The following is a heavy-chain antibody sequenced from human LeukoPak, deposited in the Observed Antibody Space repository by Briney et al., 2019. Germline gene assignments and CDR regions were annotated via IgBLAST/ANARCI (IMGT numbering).Heavy chain of an antibody. CDR2: ISAYNGNT. CDR1: GYTFTSYG. CDR3: ARDRVTTTFGVVQNPFDL. D-gene: IGHD3-3*01. V-gene: IGHV1-18*01. J-gene: IGHJ3*01. Sequence: GASVKVSCKASGYTFTSYGISWVRQAPGQGLEWMGWISAYNGNTNYAQKLQGRVTMTTDTSTSTAYMELRSLRSDDTAVYYCARDRVTTTFGVVQNPFDLWGQGTMVTVSS.